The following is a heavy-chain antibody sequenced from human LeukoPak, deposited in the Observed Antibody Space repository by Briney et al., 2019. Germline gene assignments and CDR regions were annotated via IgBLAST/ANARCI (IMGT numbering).Heavy chain of an antibody. J-gene: IGHJ4*02. V-gene: IGHV3-20*04. CDR3: AKEGYDILTGYSYYFDY. D-gene: IGHD3-9*01. Sequence: GGSLRLSCAASGFTFDDFGMSWVRQAPGKGLEWVSHINWNGGSTGYADSVKGRFTISRDNSKNTLYLQMNSLRAEDTAVYYCAKEGYDILTGYSYYFDYWGQGTLVTVSS. CDR1: GFTFDDFG. CDR2: INWNGGST.